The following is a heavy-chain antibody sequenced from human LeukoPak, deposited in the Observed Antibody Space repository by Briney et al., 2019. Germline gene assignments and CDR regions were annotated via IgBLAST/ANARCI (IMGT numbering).Heavy chain of an antibody. CDR3: ARAEYNGYDYYPY. D-gene: IGHD5-12*01. J-gene: IGHJ4*02. Sequence: GASVKVSCKASGYTFTTYAMSWVRQAPGQGLEWMGWINTNTGNPTYAQGFTGRFVFSLDTSVSTAYLQISSLKAEDTAVYFCARAEYNGYDYYPYWGQGTLVTVSS. V-gene: IGHV7-4-1*02. CDR2: INTNTGNP. CDR1: GYTFTTYA.